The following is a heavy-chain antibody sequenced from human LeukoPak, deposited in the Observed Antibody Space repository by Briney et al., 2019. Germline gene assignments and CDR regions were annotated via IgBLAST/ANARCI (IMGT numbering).Heavy chain of an antibody. J-gene: IGHJ4*02. CDR2: ISYDGSNK. V-gene: IGHV3-30*03. D-gene: IGHD1-26*01. Sequence: PGGSLRHSCAASGFTFSSYGMHWVRQAPGKGLEWVAVISYDGSNKYYADSVKGRFTISRDNSKNTLYLQMNSLRAEDTAVYYCAMINWWEQWAFDYWGQGTLVTVSS. CDR3: AMINWWEQWAFDY. CDR1: GFTFSSYG.